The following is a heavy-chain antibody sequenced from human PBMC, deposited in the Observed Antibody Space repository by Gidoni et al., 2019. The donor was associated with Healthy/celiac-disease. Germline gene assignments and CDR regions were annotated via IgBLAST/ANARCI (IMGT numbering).Heavy chain of an antibody. D-gene: IGHD3-3*01. J-gene: IGHJ5*02. Sequence: QVQLQESGPGLVKPSQTLSLTCTVSGGSISSGSYYWSWIRQPAGKGLEWIGRIYTSGSTNYNPSLKSRVTISVDTSKNQFSLKLSSVTAADTAVYYCARGATYYDFFNWFDPWGQGTLVTVSS. V-gene: IGHV4-61*02. CDR1: GGSISSGSYY. CDR2: IYTSGST. CDR3: ARGATYYDFFNWFDP.